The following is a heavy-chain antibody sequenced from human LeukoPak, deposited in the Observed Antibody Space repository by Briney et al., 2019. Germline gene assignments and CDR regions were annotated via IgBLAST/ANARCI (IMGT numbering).Heavy chain of an antibody. CDR3: AKDRSQNWSGYSAGAFDL. D-gene: IGHD3-3*01. CDR1: GFTFDDYA. Sequence: GRSLRLSCAAAGFTFDDYAMHWVRQVPGKGLEWVSGISWNSGSIGYAESVRGRFTISRDNAKNSLDLEMKSLRPEDMAFYYCAKDRSQNWSGYSAGAFDLWGQGTMVTVSS. CDR2: ISWNSGSI. J-gene: IGHJ3*01. V-gene: IGHV3-9*03.